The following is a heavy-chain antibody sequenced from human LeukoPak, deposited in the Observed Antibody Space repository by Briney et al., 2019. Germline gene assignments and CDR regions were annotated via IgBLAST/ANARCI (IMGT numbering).Heavy chain of an antibody. CDR2: ISGSGTIT. J-gene: IGHJ4*02. V-gene: IGHV3-23*01. Sequence: GGSLRLSCAASGFTFSRYAMSWVRQAPGKGLEWLSAISGSGTITYYADSVKGRFTISRDNSKDTLYLQMNSLRAEDTAIYFCAILTTHSSSSQFDYWGQGTLVTVSS. CDR1: GFTFSRYA. D-gene: IGHD6-6*01. CDR3: AILTTHSSSSQFDY.